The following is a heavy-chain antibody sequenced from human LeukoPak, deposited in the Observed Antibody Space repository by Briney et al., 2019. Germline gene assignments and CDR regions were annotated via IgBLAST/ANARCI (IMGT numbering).Heavy chain of an antibody. J-gene: IGHJ4*02. V-gene: IGHV3-23*01. CDR1: GFTSIAYA. CDR2: ISGGGVTT. CDR3: ARDPTTRSNQPQYYIDY. D-gene: IGHD4-17*01. Sequence: GGSLRLSCVGSGFTSIAYALTWARQAPGKGLEWVSGISGGGVTTYYADSVKGRFTISRDNSKNTLYLQMNSLRADDTAVHYCARDPTTRSNQPQYYIDYWGQGTLVTVSS.